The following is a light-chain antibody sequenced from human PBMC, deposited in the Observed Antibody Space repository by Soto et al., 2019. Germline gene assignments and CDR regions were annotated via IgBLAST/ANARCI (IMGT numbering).Light chain of an antibody. J-gene: IGKJ4*01. CDR2: DAS. CDR3: QQYNSWPLT. V-gene: IGKV3D-15*01. CDR1: ENINNY. Sequence: EIVLPQSPATVTVSPGERVTLSCRASENINNYLAWYQQRPGQAPRLLIYDASNRATGIPARISGSGSGTEFTLTISSLQSEDFAVYYCQQYNSWPLTFGGGTKVDIK.